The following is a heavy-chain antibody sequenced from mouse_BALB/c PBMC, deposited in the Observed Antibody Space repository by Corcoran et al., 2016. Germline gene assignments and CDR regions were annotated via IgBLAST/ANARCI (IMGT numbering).Heavy chain of an antibody. V-gene: IGHV14-3*02. CDR3: ARLYRYDYAMDY. CDR2: IDPANGNT. D-gene: IGHD2-14*01. J-gene: IGHJ4*01. CDR1: GFNIKDTY. Sequence: EVQLKQSGAELVKPGASVKLSCTAAGFNIKDTYMHWVKQRPEQGLEWIGRIDPANGNTKYDPKFQGKATITAHTSSNTAYLQLSSLTSEDTAVYYCARLYRYDYAMDYWGQGTSVTVSS.